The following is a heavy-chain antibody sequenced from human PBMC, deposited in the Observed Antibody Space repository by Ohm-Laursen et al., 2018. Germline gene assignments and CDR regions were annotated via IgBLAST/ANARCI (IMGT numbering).Heavy chain of an antibody. CDR1: GFTFSSFE. CDR2: ISRSGDST. Sequence: SLRLSCTAFGFTFSSFEMNWVRQAPGKGLEWVSAISRSGDSTYYADSVKGRFTISRDNSKNTLYLQMNSLRAEDTAVYSCVKGPGGYRYGDYWGQGTLVTVSS. J-gene: IGHJ4*02. CDR3: VKGPGGYRYGDY. D-gene: IGHD5-18*01. V-gene: IGHV3-23*01.